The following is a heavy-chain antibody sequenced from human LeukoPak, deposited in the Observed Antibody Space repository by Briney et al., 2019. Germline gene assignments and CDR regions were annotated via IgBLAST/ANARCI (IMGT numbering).Heavy chain of an antibody. Sequence: SETLSLTCTVSGGSISSGDYYWSWIRQPPGKGLEWIGYIYYSGSTYYNPSLKSRVTISVDTSKNQFPLKLSSVTAADTAVYYCAREVVPAAPPDNWFDPWGQGTLVTVSS. CDR1: GGSISSGDYY. D-gene: IGHD2-2*01. CDR2: IYYSGST. J-gene: IGHJ5*02. V-gene: IGHV4-30-4*01. CDR3: AREVVPAAPPDNWFDP.